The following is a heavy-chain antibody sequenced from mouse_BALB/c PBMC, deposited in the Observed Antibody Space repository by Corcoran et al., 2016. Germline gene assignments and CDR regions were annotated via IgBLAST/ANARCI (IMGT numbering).Heavy chain of an antibody. CDR2: ILPGSGST. Sequence: QVQLQQSGAELMKPGASVKLSCKATGYTFSSYWIEGVKQRPGHGLEWIGEILPGSGSTNYNEKFKGKATLTADTSSNTAYMQLSSLTSEDSAGYYCAKRKAYGNYGYFDYGGQGTTLAVSS. D-gene: IGHD2-1*01. J-gene: IGHJ2*01. CDR3: AKRKAYGNYGYFDY. V-gene: IGHV1-9*01. CDR1: GYTFSSYW.